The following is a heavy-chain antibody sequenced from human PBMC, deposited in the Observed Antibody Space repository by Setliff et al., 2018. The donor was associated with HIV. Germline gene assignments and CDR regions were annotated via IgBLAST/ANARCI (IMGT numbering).Heavy chain of an antibody. CDR1: GGSFSGYY. Sequence: SETLSLTCAVYGGSFSGYYWSWIRQPPGKGLEWIGEINHSGSTNYNPSLKSRVAISVDTSKNQFSLKLSSVTAADTAVYYCARGCWRGSGCSKWGQGTLVTVSS. V-gene: IGHV4-34*01. CDR2: INHSGST. J-gene: IGHJ4*02. D-gene: IGHD6-19*01. CDR3: ARGCWRGSGCSK.